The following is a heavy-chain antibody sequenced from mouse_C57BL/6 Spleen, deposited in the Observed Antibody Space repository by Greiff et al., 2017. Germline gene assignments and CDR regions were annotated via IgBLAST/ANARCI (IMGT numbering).Heavy chain of an antibody. V-gene: IGHV1-26*01. CDR2: INPNNGGT. D-gene: IGHD2-4*01. CDR3: ARKEDYDVYFDY. Sequence: EVQLQQSGPELVKPGASVKISCKASGYTFTDYYMNWVKQSHGKSLEWIGDINPNNGGTSYNQKFKGKATLTVDKSSSTAYMELRSLTSEDSAVYYCARKEDYDVYFDYWGQGTTLTVSS. J-gene: IGHJ2*01. CDR1: GYTFTDYY.